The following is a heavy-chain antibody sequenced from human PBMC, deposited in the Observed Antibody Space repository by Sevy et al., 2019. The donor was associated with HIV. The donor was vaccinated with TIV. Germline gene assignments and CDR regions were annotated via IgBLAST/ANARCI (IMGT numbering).Heavy chain of an antibody. CDR2: ITGSSTTI. CDR3: ARDGLYGGNFEYFQH. Sequence: GGSLRLSCAASGFTFSNYALTWVRQAPGKGLDWVSSITGSSTTIYYADSVKGRFTVSRDNSNNTQYLHINSLRAEDTAVYYCARDGLYGGNFEYFQHWGQGTLVTVSS. J-gene: IGHJ1*01. V-gene: IGHV3-23*01. D-gene: IGHD4-17*01. CDR1: GFTFSNYA.